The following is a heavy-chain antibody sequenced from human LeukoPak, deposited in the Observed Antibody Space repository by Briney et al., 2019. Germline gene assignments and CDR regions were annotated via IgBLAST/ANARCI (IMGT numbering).Heavy chain of an antibody. CDR3: ARAWGNLGYFDY. D-gene: IGHD3-16*01. J-gene: IGHJ4*02. V-gene: IGHV4-34*01. CDR1: GGSFSGYY. Sequence: PSETLPLTCAVYGGSFSGYYWSWIRQPPGKGLEWIGEINHSGSTNYNPSLKSRVTISVDTSKNQFSLKLSSVTPEDTAVYYCARAWGNLGYFDYWGQGTLVTVSS. CDR2: INHSGST.